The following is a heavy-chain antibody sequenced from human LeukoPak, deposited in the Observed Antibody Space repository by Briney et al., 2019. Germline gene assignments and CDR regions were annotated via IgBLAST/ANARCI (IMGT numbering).Heavy chain of an antibody. D-gene: IGHD3-16*01. Sequence: GGSLRLSCAASGFTFSSYGMHWVRQAPGKGLEWVAVISYDGSNKHYADSVKGRFTIPRDNSKNTLYLQMNSLRAEDTAVYYCAKDPIWWNYFDYWGQGTLATVSS. J-gene: IGHJ4*02. CDR2: ISYDGSNK. CDR3: AKDPIWWNYFDY. V-gene: IGHV3-30*18. CDR1: GFTFSSYG.